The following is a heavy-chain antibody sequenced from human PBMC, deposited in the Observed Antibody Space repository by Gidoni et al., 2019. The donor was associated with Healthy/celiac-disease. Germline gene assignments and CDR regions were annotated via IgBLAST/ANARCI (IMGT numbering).Heavy chain of an antibody. CDR2: ITYEGSNK. D-gene: IGHD3-22*01. V-gene: IGHV3-30-3*01. CDR3: ARGGGAYYYDSSGYFL. Sequence: QVQLLESGGGVVQPGRSLRLSCAASGFTFSSYALHWGCQAPGKGVEWVAVITYEGSNKYAADSVKGRFTISRDNAKNTLYLQMNSLRAEDTAVYYCARGGGAYYYDSSGYFLWGQGTLVTVSS. CDR1: GFTFSSYA. J-gene: IGHJ4*02.